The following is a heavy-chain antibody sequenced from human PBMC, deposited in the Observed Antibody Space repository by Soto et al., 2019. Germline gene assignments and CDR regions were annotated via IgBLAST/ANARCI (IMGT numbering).Heavy chain of an antibody. CDR2: IYWDDDK. J-gene: IGHJ4*02. D-gene: IGHD3-3*01. CDR1: GFSLTTSGGG. V-gene: IGHV2-5*02. CDR3: AHRILRTVFGLVTTTAIYFDF. Sequence: QITLNESGPPVVKPAETLTLTCTFSGFSLTTSGGGVGWIRQSPGKAPEWLALIYWDDDKRYSASLKSRLTITKDTSKNQVVLTMASVDPADTATYYCAHRILRTVFGLVTTTAIYFDFWGQGTPVVVSS.